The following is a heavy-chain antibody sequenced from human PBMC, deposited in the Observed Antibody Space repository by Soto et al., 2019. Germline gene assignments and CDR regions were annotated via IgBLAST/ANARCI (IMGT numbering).Heavy chain of an antibody. Sequence: ESGGGVVQPGRSLRLSCAASGFTFSSYGMHWVRQAPGKGLEWVAVISYDGSNKYYADSVKGRFTISRDNSKNTLYLQMNSLRAEDTAVYYCAKDLDSYGASAFDIWGQGTMVTVSS. CDR2: ISYDGSNK. V-gene: IGHV3-30*18. J-gene: IGHJ3*02. CDR3: AKDLDSYGASAFDI. D-gene: IGHD4-17*01. CDR1: GFTFSSYG.